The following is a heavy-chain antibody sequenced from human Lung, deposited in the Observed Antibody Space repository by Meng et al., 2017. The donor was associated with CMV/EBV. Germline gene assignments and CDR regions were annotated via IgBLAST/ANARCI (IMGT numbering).Heavy chain of an antibody. V-gene: IGHV3-74*01. CDR2: INSDESTT. D-gene: IGHD1-26*01. J-gene: IGHJ4*02. CDR1: GFTFGSDW. CDR3: ARDQGGSSRGVDY. Sequence: AASGFTFGSDWMHWVRQAPGKGLVWVSRINSDESTTNYADSVKGRFTISRDNAKSTLHLQMNSLRAEDTAVYYCARDQGGSSRGVDYWGQGTLVTVSS.